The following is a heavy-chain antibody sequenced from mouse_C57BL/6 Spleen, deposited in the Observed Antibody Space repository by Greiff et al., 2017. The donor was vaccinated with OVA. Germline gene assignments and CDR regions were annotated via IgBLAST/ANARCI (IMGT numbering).Heavy chain of an antibody. CDR1: GYTFTDYY. CDR3: ASATGCAY. D-gene: IGHD3-1*01. J-gene: IGHJ3*01. V-gene: IGHV1-76*01. CDR2: IYPGSGNT. Sequence: VQLQQSGAELVRPGASVKLSCKASGYTFTDYYINWVKQRPGQGLEWIARIYPGSGNTYYNEKFKGKATLTAEKSSSTAYMQLSSLTSEDSAVYFCASATGCAYWGQGTLVTVSA.